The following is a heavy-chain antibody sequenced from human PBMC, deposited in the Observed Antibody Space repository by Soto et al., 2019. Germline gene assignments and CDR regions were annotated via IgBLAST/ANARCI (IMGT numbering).Heavy chain of an antibody. J-gene: IGHJ4*02. V-gene: IGHV3-23*01. D-gene: IGHD2-2*01. Sequence: PGGSLRLSCAASGFTFSSYAMSWVRQAPGKGLEWVSAISGSGGSTYYADSVKGRFTISRDNSKNTLYLQMNSLRAEDTAVYYCARVGYCSSTSCYGFDYWGQGTLVTVSS. CDR1: GFTFSSYA. CDR2: ISGSGGST. CDR3: ARVGYCSSTSCYGFDY.